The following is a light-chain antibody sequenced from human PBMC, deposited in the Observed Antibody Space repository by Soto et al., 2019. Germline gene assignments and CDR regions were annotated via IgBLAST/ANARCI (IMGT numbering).Light chain of an antibody. J-gene: IGKJ2*01. V-gene: IGKV3-20*01. CDR1: QSVSSSY. CDR2: GAS. CDR3: QHYGNSPPLT. Sequence: DIVLTQSPGTLSLSPGERATLSCRASQSVSSSYLAWYQQKPGQAPRLLIYGASSRATGIPDRFSGSGSGTDFTLTISRLEPEDFAVYFCQHYGNSPPLTFGQGTKVDIK.